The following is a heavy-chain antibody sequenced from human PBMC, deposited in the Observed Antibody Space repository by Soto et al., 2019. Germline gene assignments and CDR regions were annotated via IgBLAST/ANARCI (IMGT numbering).Heavy chain of an antibody. CDR1: GGSISSSSFN. D-gene: IGHD3-16*01. CDR3: ARFFGNAFDI. J-gene: IGHJ3*02. CDR2: IYYDGST. V-gene: IGHV4-39*01. Sequence: QLQLRESGPGLVKPSETLSLTCSVSGGSISSSSFNWDWIRQPPGKGLEWIGTIYYDGSTDYNPSLKSRAIISVDTSKNEFSLKLTSVTAADTAAYYCARFFGNAFDIWGHGTVLTVS.